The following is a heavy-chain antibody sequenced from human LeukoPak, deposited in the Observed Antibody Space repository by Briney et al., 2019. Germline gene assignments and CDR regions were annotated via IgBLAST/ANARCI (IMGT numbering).Heavy chain of an antibody. V-gene: IGHV4-59*01. D-gene: IGHD4-17*01. CDR2: IYYSGST. J-gene: IGHJ4*02. CDR1: GGSISSNY. Sequence: SETLSLTCTVSGGSISSNYWSWIRQPLGKGLEWIGYIYYSGSTNSNPSLKSRVTISVDTSKNQFSLNLSSVTAADTAVYYCARDRGYGDYLNYFDYWGQGTLVTVSS. CDR3: ARDRGYGDYLNYFDY.